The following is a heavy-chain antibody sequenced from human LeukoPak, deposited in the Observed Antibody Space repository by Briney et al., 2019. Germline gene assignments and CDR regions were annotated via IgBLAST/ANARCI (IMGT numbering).Heavy chain of an antibody. CDR2: MKKDGSET. J-gene: IGHJ4*02. V-gene: IGHV3-7*01. D-gene: IGHD3-10*01. Sequence: GGSPRLSCVVSGFTFSSYSMIWVRQAQGKGLEWVANMKKDGSETNYVDSVKGRFTISRDNAKNFLYLQMNSLRAEDTAVYYCGRHRSGSGTYFIDYWGQGTLVSVSS. CDR1: GFTFSSYS. CDR3: GRHRSGSGTYFIDY.